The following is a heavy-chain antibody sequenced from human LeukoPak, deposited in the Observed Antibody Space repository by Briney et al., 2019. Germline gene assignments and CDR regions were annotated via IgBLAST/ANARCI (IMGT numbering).Heavy chain of an antibody. J-gene: IGHJ4*02. CDR2: INPNSGGT. CDR3: ARGGVDYYDSSAAGFDY. Sequence: ASVKVSCKASGYTFTGYYMHWVRQAPGQGLEWMGWINPNSGGTNYAQKFQGWVTMTRDTSISTAYMELSRLRSDDTAVYYCARGGVDYYDSSAAGFDYWGQGTLVTVSS. CDR1: GYTFTGYY. D-gene: IGHD3-22*01. V-gene: IGHV1-2*04.